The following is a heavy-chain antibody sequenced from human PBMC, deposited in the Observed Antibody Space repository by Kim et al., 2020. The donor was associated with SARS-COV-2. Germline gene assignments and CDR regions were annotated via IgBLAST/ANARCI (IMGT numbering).Heavy chain of an antibody. V-gene: IGHV4-4*02. J-gene: IGHJ4*02. D-gene: IGHD1-26*01. CDR3: ARTVGAMRYFDY. Sequence: YTPSLKSRVTISVDKSKNQFSLKLSSVTAADTAVYYCARTVGAMRYFDYWGQGTLVTVSS.